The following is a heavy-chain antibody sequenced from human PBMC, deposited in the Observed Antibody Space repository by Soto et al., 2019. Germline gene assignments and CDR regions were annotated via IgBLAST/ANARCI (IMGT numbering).Heavy chain of an antibody. J-gene: IGHJ6*02. Sequence: ASVKVSCKASGYTFTSYGLSWVRQAPGEGLEWLGWINTHNGNTNYAQNLQGRVFMTADTSTNTAYMELRSLRSDDTAIYYCTREGSAPYYYYGMDAWGQGTTVTVSS. CDR2: INTHNGNT. CDR1: GYTFTSYG. D-gene: IGHD3-10*01. V-gene: IGHV1-18*01. CDR3: TREGSAPYYYYGMDA.